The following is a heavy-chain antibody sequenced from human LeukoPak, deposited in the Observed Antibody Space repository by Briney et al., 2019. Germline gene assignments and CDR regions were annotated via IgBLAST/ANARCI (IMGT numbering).Heavy chain of an antibody. CDR2: INPNTDGT. CDR1: GYTFTGYY. D-gene: IGHD3-22*01. CDR3: ARAPMIVVVFPPRLDF. J-gene: IGHJ4*02. Sequence: ASVKVSCMTSGYTFTGYYMHWVRQAPGQGLEWMGWINPNTDGTNYAQNFQGRVTMTSDTSISTAYMELSSLRSDDTAMYYCARAPMIVVVFPPRLDFWGQGTLVTVSS. V-gene: IGHV1-2*02.